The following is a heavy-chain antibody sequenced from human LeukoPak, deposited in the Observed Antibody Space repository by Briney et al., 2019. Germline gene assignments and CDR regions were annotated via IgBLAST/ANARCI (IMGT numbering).Heavy chain of an antibody. V-gene: IGHV4-59*12. J-gene: IGHJ5*02. CDR2: IYYSGRT. CDR1: GGSISSDY. D-gene: IGHD5-18*01. Sequence: SETLSLTCTVSGGSISSDYWSWIRQPPGKGLEWIGYIYYSGRTNYNPYLKSRVTISVDTSKNQFSLKLSSVTAADTAVYYCARGGPSGYSYGYGNWFDPWGQGTLVTVSS. CDR3: ARGGPSGYSYGYGNWFDP.